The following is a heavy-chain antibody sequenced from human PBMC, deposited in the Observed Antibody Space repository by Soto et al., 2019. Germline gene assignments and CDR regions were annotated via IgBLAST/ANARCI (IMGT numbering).Heavy chain of an antibody. V-gene: IGHV3-74*01. CDR2: IKPDGSTT. CDR3: ASGRYNSLYSFDY. Sequence: EVQLVESGGGLVQPGGSLRLSCAASGFTFSSYWMHWVRQAPGKGLVWVSRIKPDGSTTHYADSVKGRFTISRDNAKNTLYLQMNSLRAEDTAVYYCASGRYNSLYSFDYWGQGTLVTVSS. J-gene: IGHJ4*02. CDR1: GFTFSSYW. D-gene: IGHD1-26*01.